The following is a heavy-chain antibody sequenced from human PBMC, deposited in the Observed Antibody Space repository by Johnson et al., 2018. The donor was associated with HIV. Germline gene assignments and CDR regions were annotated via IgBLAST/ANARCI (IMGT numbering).Heavy chain of an antibody. V-gene: IGHV3-30*04. D-gene: IGHD6-19*01. CDR2: ITYDGRNK. CDR1: GFTFRSYA. CDR3: VRDQGSGWPTNAFDI. Sequence: QVQLVESGGGVMQPGKSLRLSCEASGFTFRSYAMHWVRQAPGKGLEWVAVITYDGRNKDYADSVKGRFIIFRDNSKNLTNLQMNGLSDEDTADYYCVRDQGSGWPTNAFDIWGRGTRVTVSS. J-gene: IGHJ3*02.